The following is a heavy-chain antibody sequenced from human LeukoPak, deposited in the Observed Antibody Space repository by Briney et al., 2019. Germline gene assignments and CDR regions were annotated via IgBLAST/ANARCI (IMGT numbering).Heavy chain of an antibody. V-gene: IGHV3-48*04. CDR3: ARGGIAAVGYFDY. J-gene: IGHJ4*02. D-gene: IGHD6-13*01. CDR2: ISSSNSTI. Sequence: GGSLRLSCSASGFTFSNSGMNWVRQAPGKGLEWVSYISSSNSTINYADSVKGRFTISRDNAKNSLYLQMNSLRAEDTAVYYCARGGIAAVGYFDYWGQGTLVTVSS. CDR1: GFTFSNSG.